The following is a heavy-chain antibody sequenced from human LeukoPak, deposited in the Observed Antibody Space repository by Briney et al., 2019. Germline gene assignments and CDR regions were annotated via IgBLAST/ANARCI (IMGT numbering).Heavy chain of an antibody. CDR1: GIPFSTSH. V-gene: IGHV3-64*01. CDR3: ARAYSFGYDY. D-gene: IGHD5-18*01. Sequence: GPLRLSCPASGIPFSTSHMHWVRPAPGKGLEYVSAITNNGDTTYYANSVKGRFTISRDNSKNTLYLQMGSLRVEDMAVYYCARAYSFGYDYWGQGTLVTVSS. CDR2: ITNNGDTT. J-gene: IGHJ4*02.